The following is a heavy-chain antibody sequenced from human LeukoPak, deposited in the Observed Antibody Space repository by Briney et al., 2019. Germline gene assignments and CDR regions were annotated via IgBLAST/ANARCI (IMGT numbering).Heavy chain of an antibody. Sequence: KSSETLSLTCSVSAVSISGHYWSWIRLPPRGGLEWIGYISHSGDTRYSPSLTGRVTISLNTSKNQFSLTLNSVTAADTAVSYCARQAISGWDFDYWGQGTLVSVSS. CDR2: ISHSGDT. CDR3: ARQAISGWDFDY. D-gene: IGHD6-19*01. CDR1: AVSISGHY. J-gene: IGHJ4*02. V-gene: IGHV4-59*08.